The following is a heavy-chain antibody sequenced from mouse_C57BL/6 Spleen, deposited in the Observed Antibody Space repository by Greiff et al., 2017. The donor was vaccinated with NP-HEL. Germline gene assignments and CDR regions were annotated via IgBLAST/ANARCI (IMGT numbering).Heavy chain of an antibody. D-gene: IGHD1-1*01. CDR2: IDPSDSYT. CDR3: ARGRGTVVATGDYYAMDY. Sequence: QVQLKQPGAELVKPGASVKLSCKASGYTFTSYWMQWVKQRPGQGLEWIGEIDPSDSYTNYNQKFKGKATLTVDTSSSTAYMQLSSLTSEDSAVYYCARGRGTVVATGDYYAMDYWGQGTSVTVSS. V-gene: IGHV1-50*01. J-gene: IGHJ4*01. CDR1: GYTFTSYW.